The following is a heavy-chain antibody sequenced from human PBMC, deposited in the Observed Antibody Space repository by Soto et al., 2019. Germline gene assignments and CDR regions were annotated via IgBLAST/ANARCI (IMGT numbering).Heavy chain of an antibody. CDR1: GGSFSSYY. V-gene: IGHV4-34*01. CDR2: INHSGST. CDR3: ARGEPRFMEWLLLSEYFDP. D-gene: IGHD3-3*01. J-gene: IGHJ5*02. Sequence: SETLSLTCAVYGGSFSSYYWSWIRQPPGKGLEWIGVINHSGSTNYDPSLKSRVTISIVTSKNQVSLTLSSVTAADTAVYYCARGEPRFMEWLLLSEYFDPWGQGTLVTVSS.